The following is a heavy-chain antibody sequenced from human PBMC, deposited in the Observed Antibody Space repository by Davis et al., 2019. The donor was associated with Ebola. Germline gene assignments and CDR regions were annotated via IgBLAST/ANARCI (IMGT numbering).Heavy chain of an antibody. J-gene: IGHJ4*02. CDR2: IYPGDSDT. Sequence: GESLKISCKGSGYRFTNYWIAWVRQMPGKGLEWMGIIYPGDSDTRYSPSFQGQVTISADKSISTAYLQWSSLKASDTAMYYCARRSYYYDSSGYYYQNYFDYWGQGTLVTVSS. CDR1: GYRFTNYW. D-gene: IGHD3-22*01. V-gene: IGHV5-51*01. CDR3: ARRSYYYDSSGYYYQNYFDY.